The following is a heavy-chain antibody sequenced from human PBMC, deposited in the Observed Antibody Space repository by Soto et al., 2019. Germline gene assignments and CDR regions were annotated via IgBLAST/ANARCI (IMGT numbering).Heavy chain of an antibody. V-gene: IGHV3-48*02. CDR3: ARDASHYDILTGYYSPNYYFDY. Sequence: EVQLVESGGGLVQPGGSLRLSCAASGFTFSSYSMNWVRQAPGKGLEWVSYISSSSSTIYYADSVKGRFTISRDNAKNSLYLQMNSLRDEDTAVYYCARDASHYDILTGYYSPNYYFDYWGQGTLVTASS. CDR1: GFTFSSYS. J-gene: IGHJ4*02. D-gene: IGHD3-9*01. CDR2: ISSSSSTI.